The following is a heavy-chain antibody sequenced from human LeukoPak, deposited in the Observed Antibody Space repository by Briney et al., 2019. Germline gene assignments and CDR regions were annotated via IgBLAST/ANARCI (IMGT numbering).Heavy chain of an antibody. J-gene: IGHJ1*01. V-gene: IGHV1-8*01. Sequence: GASVKVSCKASGYTFTSYDINWVRQATGQGLEWMGWMNPNSGNTGYAQKFQGRVTMTRNTSISTAYMELSSLRSEDTAVYYCARVRGVISIAVAGNRYFQHWGQGTLVTVSS. CDR3: ARVRGVISIAVAGNRYFQH. D-gene: IGHD6-19*01. CDR1: GYTFTSYD. CDR2: MNPNSGNT.